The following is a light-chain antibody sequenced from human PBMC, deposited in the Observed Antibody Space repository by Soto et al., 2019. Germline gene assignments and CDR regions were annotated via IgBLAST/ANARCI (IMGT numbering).Light chain of an antibody. Sequence: EIVLTQSPGTLSVSPGERANLSCRARQSVSTNLAWFQQRRGQAPTPLIYGASTRASGIPAKFTGSGSGTEFTLTINSLQSEDLPVYYCQQCNNWPYTFGQGTKREV. V-gene: IGKV3-15*01. CDR2: GAS. J-gene: IGKJ2*01. CDR3: QQCNNWPYT. CDR1: QSVSTN.